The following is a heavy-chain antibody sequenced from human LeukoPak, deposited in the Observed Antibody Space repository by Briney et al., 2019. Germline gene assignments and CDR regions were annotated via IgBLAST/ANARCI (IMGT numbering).Heavy chain of an antibody. V-gene: IGHV1-2*02. J-gene: IGHJ3*02. CDR1: GYTFTGYY. Sequence: GASVKVSCKASGYTFTGYYMHWVRQAPGQGLEGMGGINPNSGGTNYAQKFQGRVTMTRDTSISTAYMELSRLRSDDTAVYYCAARPYLFGWMLNDAFDIWGQGTMVTVSS. CDR3: AARPYLFGWMLNDAFDI. D-gene: IGHD2-8*01. CDR2: INPNSGGT.